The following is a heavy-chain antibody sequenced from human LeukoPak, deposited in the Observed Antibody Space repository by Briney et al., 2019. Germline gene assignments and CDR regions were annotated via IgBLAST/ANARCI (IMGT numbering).Heavy chain of an antibody. CDR3: AKEAVGRITLIRENFIGVDY. CDR2: ISPSGGTI. Sequence: GGSLRLSCAASGFTFTSYAMSWIRQAPGKGLEWVSSISPSGGTIYYADSVKGRFTISRDNSKNTLYLQMNSLRAEDTAVYYCAKEAVGRITLIRENFIGVDYWGQGTLVTVSS. D-gene: IGHD3-10*01. V-gene: IGHV3-23*01. J-gene: IGHJ4*02. CDR1: GFTFTSYA.